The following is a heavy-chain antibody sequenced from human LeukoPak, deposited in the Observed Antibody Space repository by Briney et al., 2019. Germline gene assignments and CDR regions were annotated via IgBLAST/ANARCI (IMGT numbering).Heavy chain of an antibody. CDR1: GFTFSSYE. CDR3: ARDSVVVAATNFDY. J-gene: IGHJ4*02. V-gene: IGHV3-48*03. D-gene: IGHD2-15*01. Sequence: HPGGSLRLSCAASGFTFSSYEMNWVRQAPGKGLEWVSYISGGGTTIFYADSVKGRFTISRDNAKNSLYLHMNSLRAEDTAVYYCARDSVVVAATNFDYWGQGTLVTVSS. CDR2: ISGGGTTI.